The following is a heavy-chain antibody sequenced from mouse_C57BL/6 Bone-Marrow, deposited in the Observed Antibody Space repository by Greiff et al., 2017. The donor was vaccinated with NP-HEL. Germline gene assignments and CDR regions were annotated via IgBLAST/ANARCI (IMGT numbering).Heavy chain of an antibody. D-gene: IGHD1-1*01. CDR3: ARGGYGSSSRNV. Sequence: QVQLQQPGAELVMPGASVKLSCKASGYTFTSYWMHWVKQRPGQGLEWIGEIDPSDSYTNYNQKFKGKSTLTVDKSSSTAYMPLSSLTSEDSAVYYCARGGYGSSSRNVWGTGTTVTVSS. CDR1: GYTFTSYW. J-gene: IGHJ1*03. V-gene: IGHV1-69*01. CDR2: IDPSDSYT.